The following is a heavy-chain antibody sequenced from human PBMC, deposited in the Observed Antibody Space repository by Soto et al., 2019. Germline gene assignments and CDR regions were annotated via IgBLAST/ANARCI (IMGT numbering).Heavy chain of an antibody. V-gene: IGHV3-64*01. Sequence: SGGSLRLSCAAAGFTFSSYAMYWVRQAPGKGLGYVSGISSNGGDTYYANSVKGRFTISRDNSKNTLYLQMGSLRAEDTAVYYCARDLQGQWLKYFDCWGQGTLVTVSS. CDR2: ISSNGGDT. CDR3: ARDLQGQWLKYFDC. J-gene: IGHJ4*02. CDR1: GFTFSSYA. D-gene: IGHD6-19*01.